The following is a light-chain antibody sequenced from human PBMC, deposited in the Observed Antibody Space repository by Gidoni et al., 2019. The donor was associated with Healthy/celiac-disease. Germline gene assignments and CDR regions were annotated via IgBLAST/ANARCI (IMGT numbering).Light chain of an antibody. V-gene: IGKV3-15*01. CDR3: QQYNNWPPYT. CDR2: GAS. Sequence: EIVMTQSPATLSVSPGERATLSCRASQSVSSNLAWYQQKPGKAPRLLIYGASTRATGIPARFSGSGSGPEFTLTISSLQSEDFAVYYCQQYNNWPPYTFGQGTKVEIK. J-gene: IGKJ1*01. CDR1: QSVSSN.